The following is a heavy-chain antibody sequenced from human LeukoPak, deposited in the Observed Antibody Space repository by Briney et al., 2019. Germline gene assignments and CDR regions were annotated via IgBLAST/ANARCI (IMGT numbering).Heavy chain of an antibody. J-gene: IGHJ4*02. D-gene: IGHD6-6*01. V-gene: IGHV4-59*11. Sequence: SETLSLTCTVSGDSISTHYWNWIRQPPGKGLEWIGYIYHSGSTNYNPSLKSRVTISVDTSKNQFSLKLSSVTAADTAVYYCARAFSSSSFYFNYWGQGTLVTVSS. CDR2: IYHSGST. CDR3: ARAFSSSSFYFNY. CDR1: GDSISTHY.